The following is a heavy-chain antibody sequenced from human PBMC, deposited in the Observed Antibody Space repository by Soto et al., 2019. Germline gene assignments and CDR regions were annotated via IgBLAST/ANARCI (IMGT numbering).Heavy chain of an antibody. Sequence: KTSETLSLTCTVSGGSISSYYWSWIRQPPGKGLEWIGYIYYSGSTNYNPSLKSRVTISVDTSKNQFSLKLSSVTAADTAVYYCARVGYCSGGSCYEGAFDIWGHGTMVTVSS. D-gene: IGHD2-15*01. CDR2: IYYSGST. V-gene: IGHV4-59*01. CDR3: ARVGYCSGGSCYEGAFDI. J-gene: IGHJ3*02. CDR1: GGSISSYY.